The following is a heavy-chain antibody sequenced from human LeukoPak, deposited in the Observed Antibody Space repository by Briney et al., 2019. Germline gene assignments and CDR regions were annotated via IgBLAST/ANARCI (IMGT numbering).Heavy chain of an antibody. CDR3: ARGTEEIVVVMGFEY. CDR2: INPNSGGT. J-gene: IGHJ4*02. Sequence: ASVKVSCKASGYTFTGYYMHWVRQAPGQGLEWMGWINPNSGGTNYAQKFQGRVTMTRDTSISTACMELSRLRSDDTAVYYCARGTEEIVVVMGFEYWGQGTLVTVSS. CDR1: GYTFTGYY. D-gene: IGHD3-22*01. V-gene: IGHV1-2*02.